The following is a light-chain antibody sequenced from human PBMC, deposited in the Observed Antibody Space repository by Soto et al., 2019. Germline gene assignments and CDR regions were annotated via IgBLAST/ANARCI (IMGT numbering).Light chain of an antibody. J-gene: IGKJ4*01. CDR1: QSVSSSY. CDR2: ASS. CDR3: QQTYSPPLT. V-gene: IGKV3D-7*01. Sequence: EIVLTQSPGTLSLSPGERATLSCRASQSVSSSYLAWYQQKPGEAPKLLIYASSTLHSGVSSRFSGSGSGTDFTLTISSLQPEDFATYYCQQTYSPPLTFGGGTKV.